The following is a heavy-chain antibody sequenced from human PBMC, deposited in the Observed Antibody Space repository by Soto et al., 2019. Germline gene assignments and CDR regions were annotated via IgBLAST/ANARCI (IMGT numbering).Heavy chain of an antibody. Sequence: GGSLRLSCAASGFTFSSYSMNWVRQAPGKGLEWVSYISSSSSTIYYADSVKGRFTISRDNAKNSLYLQMNSLRAEDTAVYYCARDMTYCSSTRCYSNWFDHWGQGTLVTVSS. D-gene: IGHD2-2*01. CDR2: ISSSSSTI. V-gene: IGHV3-48*01. CDR1: GFTFSSYS. CDR3: ARDMTYCSSTRCYSNWFDH. J-gene: IGHJ5*02.